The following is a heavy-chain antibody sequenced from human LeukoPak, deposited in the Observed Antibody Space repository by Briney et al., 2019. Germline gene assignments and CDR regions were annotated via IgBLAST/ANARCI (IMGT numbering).Heavy chain of an antibody. CDR1: GFTFSSYA. V-gene: IGHV3-30-3*01. D-gene: IGHD1-14*01. J-gene: IGHJ3*02. Sequence: PGGSLRLSCAASGFTFSSYAMHWVRRAPGKGLEWVAVISYDGSNKYYADSVKGRFTIPRDNSKNTLYLQMNSLRAEDTAVYYCASLYNPDAFDIWGQGTMVTVSS. CDR3: ASLYNPDAFDI. CDR2: ISYDGSNK.